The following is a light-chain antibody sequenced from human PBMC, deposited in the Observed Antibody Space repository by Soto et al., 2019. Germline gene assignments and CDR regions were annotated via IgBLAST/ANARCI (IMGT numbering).Light chain of an antibody. CDR3: CSLTTSHTYV. CDR1: SSDIGHYDY. J-gene: IGLJ1*01. V-gene: IGLV2-14*03. Sequence: QSALTQPASVSGSPGQSITISCTGTSSDIGHYDYVAWYQQHPGKAPKLMIYHVTYRPSGVSNRYSGSKSGNSAALTISGLQADDEADYYCCSLTTSHTYVFGSGTKVTVL. CDR2: HVT.